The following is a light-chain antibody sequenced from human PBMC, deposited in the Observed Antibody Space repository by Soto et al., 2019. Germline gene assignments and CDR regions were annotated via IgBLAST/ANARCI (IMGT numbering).Light chain of an antibody. J-gene: IGKJ1*01. CDR3: QQYNTWPRT. Sequence: EIVMTQSPATLSVSPGERATLSCRARQSVSSNLAWYQQKPGQAPRLLLYGASTRATGIPARFSGSGSGTEFTLTISSLQSEDFAVYYCQQYNTWPRTFGQGTKVEIK. V-gene: IGKV3-15*01. CDR1: QSVSSN. CDR2: GAS.